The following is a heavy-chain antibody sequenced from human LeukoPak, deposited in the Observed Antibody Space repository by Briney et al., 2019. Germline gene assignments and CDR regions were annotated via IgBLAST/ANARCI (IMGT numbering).Heavy chain of an antibody. D-gene: IGHD3-10*01. CDR3: AVGVITMVRGVTDY. CDR1: GFTVSSNY. Sequence: GGSLRLSCAASGFTVSSNYISWVRQAPGKGLEWVSVIYSGGSTYYADSVKGRFTISRDNSKNTLYLQMNSLRAEDTAVYYCAVGVITMVRGVTDYWGQGTLVTVSS. J-gene: IGHJ4*02. CDR2: IYSGGST. V-gene: IGHV3-53*01.